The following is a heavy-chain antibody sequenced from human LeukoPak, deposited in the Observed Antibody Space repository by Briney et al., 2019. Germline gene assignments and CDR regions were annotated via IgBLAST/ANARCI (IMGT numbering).Heavy chain of an antibody. CDR3: AKRGVVIRAVIIVGFHKEAYYFDY. D-gene: IGHD3-10*01. V-gene: IGHV3-23*01. J-gene: IGHJ4*02. CDR2: ISDRGGST. Sequence: PGGSLRLSSAVSGITLSNYGMSWVRQAPGKGLEWVAGISDRGGSTNYADSVKGRFTISRDPKNTLYLQMSSLRAEDTAVYFCAKRGVVIRAVIIVGFHKEAYYFDYWGQGALVTVSS. CDR1: GITLSNYG.